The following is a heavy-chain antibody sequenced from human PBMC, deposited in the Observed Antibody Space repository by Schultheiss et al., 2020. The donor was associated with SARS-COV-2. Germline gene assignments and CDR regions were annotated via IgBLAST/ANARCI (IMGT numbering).Heavy chain of an antibody. CDR1: GGSISSYY. J-gene: IGHJ6*03. V-gene: IGHV4-59*08. Sequence: SETLSLTCTVSGGSISSYYWSWIRQPPGKGLEWIGYIYYSGSTNYNPSLKSRVTISVDTSENQFSLKLSSVTAADTAVYYCARQYIIAAAGTHYYYYMDVWGKGTTVTVSS. CDR2: IYYSGST. D-gene: IGHD6-13*01. CDR3: ARQYIIAAAGTHYYYYMDV.